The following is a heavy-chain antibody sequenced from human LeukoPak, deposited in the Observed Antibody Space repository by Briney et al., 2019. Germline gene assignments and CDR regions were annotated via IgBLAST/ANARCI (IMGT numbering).Heavy chain of an antibody. CDR2: IYYSGST. J-gene: IGHJ4*02. Sequence: SETLSLTCTVSGGSISSSSYYWGWIRQPPGKGLEWIGSIYYSGSTYYNPSLKSRVTISVDTSKNQFSLKLSSVTAADTAVYYCARLKDSSGYLAYYFDYWGQGTLVTVSS. CDR1: GGSISSSSYY. CDR3: ARLKDSSGYLAYYFDY. V-gene: IGHV4-39*07. D-gene: IGHD3-22*01.